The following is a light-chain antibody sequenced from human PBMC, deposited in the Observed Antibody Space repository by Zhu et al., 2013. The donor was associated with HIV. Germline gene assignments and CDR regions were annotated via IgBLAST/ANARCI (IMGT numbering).Light chain of an antibody. J-gene: IGKJ4*01. CDR3: QQYYSSPLT. Sequence: DIVMTQSPESLAVSLGERATIKCRSSQSVLYTSNNKNFVAWYQQRPGQPPKLLIYWASTRESGVPDRFSGSGSGTDFTLTISSLQAEDIAVYYCQQYYSSPLTFGGGTRVEI. CDR1: QSVLYTSNNKNF. CDR2: WAS. V-gene: IGKV4-1*01.